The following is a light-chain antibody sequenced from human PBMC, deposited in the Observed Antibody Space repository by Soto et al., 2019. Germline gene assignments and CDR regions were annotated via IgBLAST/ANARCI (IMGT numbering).Light chain of an antibody. V-gene: IGKV1-9*01. CDR1: QDISHY. CDR3: QHVNSHPFT. J-gene: IGKJ4*01. CDR2: TAS. Sequence: DIQLTQSPASLSASPGDRATITCRASQDISHYLAWYQQKPGKAPKLLIYTASTLQTGIPARFSGSGPGTEFIITISSLQAEDFASYSCQHVNSHPFTFGGGTKV.